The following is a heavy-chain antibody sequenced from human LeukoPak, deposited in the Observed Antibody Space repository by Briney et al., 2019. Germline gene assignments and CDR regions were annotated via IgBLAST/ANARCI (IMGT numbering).Heavy chain of an antibody. CDR3: ARDDFEYSVHNGTDV. CDR1: GGSISTYY. J-gene: IGHJ6*02. CDR2: VYRSGDT. D-gene: IGHD3-9*01. V-gene: IGHV4-4*07. Sequence: SETLSLTCSVSGGSISTYYWSWIRQPAGKGLEWIGRVYRSGDTNYNPSLKSRVTMSVDTSKNQISLRLRSVTAADTAVYYCARDDFEYSVHNGTDVWGQGTTVTVSS.